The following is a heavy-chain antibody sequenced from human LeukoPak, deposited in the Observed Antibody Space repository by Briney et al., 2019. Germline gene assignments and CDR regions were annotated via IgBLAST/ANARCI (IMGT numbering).Heavy chain of an antibody. V-gene: IGHV3-33*06. Sequence: GRSLRLSCAASGFTFSSYGMHWVRQAPGKGLEWVTVIWYDGSNKYYADSVKGRFTISRDNSKNTLYLQMNSLRAEDTAVYHCAKEGSSSGRAFDIWGQGTMVTVSS. CDR1: GFTFSSYG. CDR2: IWYDGSNK. D-gene: IGHD3-22*01. J-gene: IGHJ3*02. CDR3: AKEGSSSGRAFDI.